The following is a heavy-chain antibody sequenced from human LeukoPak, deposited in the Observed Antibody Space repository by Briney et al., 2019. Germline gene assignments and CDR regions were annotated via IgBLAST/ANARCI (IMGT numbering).Heavy chain of an antibody. D-gene: IGHD3-10*01. J-gene: IGHJ4*02. CDR1: GGSISSSNW. V-gene: IGHV4-31*11. Sequence: SETLSLTCAVSGGSISSSNWWSWVRQHPGKGLEWIGYIYYSGSAYYNPSLKSRVTISVDTSENQFSLKLSSVTAADTAVYYCARVNYGSATKEDYWGQGTLVTVSS. CDR3: ARVNYGSATKEDY. CDR2: IYYSGSA.